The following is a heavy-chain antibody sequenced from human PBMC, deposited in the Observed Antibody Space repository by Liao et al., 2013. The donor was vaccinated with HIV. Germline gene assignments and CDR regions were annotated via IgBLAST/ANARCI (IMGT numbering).Heavy chain of an antibody. V-gene: IGHV4-30-4*08. Sequence: QVQLQESGPGLVKPSQTLSLTCTVSGDSISSGDYYWSWIRQPPGKGLEWIGYIYYSGSTYYNPSLESRVTISVDTSKNQFSLKLSSVTAADTAVYYCARGEIVGATAFSDYWGQGTLVTVSS. CDR2: IYYSGST. J-gene: IGHJ4*02. CDR1: GDSISSGDYY. CDR3: ARGEIVGATAFSDY. D-gene: IGHD1-26*01.